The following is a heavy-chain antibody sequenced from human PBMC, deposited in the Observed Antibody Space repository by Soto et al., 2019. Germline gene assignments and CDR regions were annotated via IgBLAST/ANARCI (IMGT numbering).Heavy chain of an antibody. CDR3: ARGVRMYGSGSYYELFDYYTDV. Sequence: GASVKVSCKASGYTFTSYYMHWVRQAPGQGLEWMGIINPSGGSTSYAQKFQGRVTMTRDTSTSTVYMELSSLRSEDTAVYYCARGVRMYGSGSYYELFDYYTDVWGKGTTVTVSS. CDR1: GYTFTSYY. V-gene: IGHV1-46*03. CDR2: INPSGGST. D-gene: IGHD3-10*01. J-gene: IGHJ6*03.